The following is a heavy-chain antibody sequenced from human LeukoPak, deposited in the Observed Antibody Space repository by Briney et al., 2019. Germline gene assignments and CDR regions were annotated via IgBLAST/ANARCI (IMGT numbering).Heavy chain of an antibody. CDR3: ARAALRYFDWLAGMDV. CDR1: GFTFSSNA. V-gene: IGHV3-30*04. J-gene: IGHJ6*04. Sequence: GRSLRLSCAASGFTFSSNAMHWVRQAPGKGLEWVAVISYDGSNKYYADSVKGRFTISRDNSKNTLYLQMNSLRAEDTAVYYCARAALRYFDWLAGMDVWGKGTTVTVSS. D-gene: IGHD3-9*01. CDR2: ISYDGSNK.